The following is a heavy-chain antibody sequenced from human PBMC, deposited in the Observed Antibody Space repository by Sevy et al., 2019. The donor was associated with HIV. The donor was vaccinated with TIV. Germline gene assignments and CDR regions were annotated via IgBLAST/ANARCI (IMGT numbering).Heavy chain of an antibody. Sequence: GGSLRLSCAASGFTFSTYGMHWVRQAPGKGLEWVAFIRFDGTIKYYTDSVKGRLTISRDNSKNTLYLQLNSLRAEDTAVYFCAKVLHMVVVPAAIDYYYGMDVWGQGTTVTVSS. CDR1: GFTFSTYG. CDR2: IRFDGTIK. CDR3: AKVLHMVVVPAAIDYYYGMDV. V-gene: IGHV3-30*02. D-gene: IGHD2-2*01. J-gene: IGHJ6*02.